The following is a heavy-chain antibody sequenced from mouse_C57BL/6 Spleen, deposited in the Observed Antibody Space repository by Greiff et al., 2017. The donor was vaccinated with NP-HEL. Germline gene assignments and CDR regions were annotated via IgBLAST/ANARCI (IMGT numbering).Heavy chain of an antibody. V-gene: IGHV5-9*01. CDR3: EGRGSKALDY. J-gene: IGHJ2*01. CDR1: GFTFSSYT. CDR2: ISGGGGNT. D-gene: IGHD2-5*01. Sequence: EVKLVESGGGLVKPGGSLKLSCAASGFTFSSYTMSWVRQTPEKRLEWVATISGGGGNTYYPDSVKGRFTISRDNAKNTLYLHMSSLRSEDTALYEWEGRGSKALDYWGQGTTHTVAS.